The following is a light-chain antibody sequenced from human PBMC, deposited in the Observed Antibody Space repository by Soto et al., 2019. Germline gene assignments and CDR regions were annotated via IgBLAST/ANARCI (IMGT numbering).Light chain of an antibody. Sequence: EKVISQSPATLSMSPGERATLSCRASQSVSSFLAWYQQKPGQAPRLLIYGASTRATGIPARFSGSGSGTEFTLTISSLQSEDFAVYYCQQYTHWPSWTFGQGTKVDIK. CDR1: QSVSSF. CDR2: GAS. V-gene: IGKV3-15*01. CDR3: QQYTHWPSWT. J-gene: IGKJ1*01.